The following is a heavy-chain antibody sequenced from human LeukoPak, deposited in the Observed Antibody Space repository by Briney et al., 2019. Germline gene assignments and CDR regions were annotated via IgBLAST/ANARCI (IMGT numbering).Heavy chain of an antibody. CDR1: GFTFSSYS. CDR3: ARDLFEDYYYYGMDV. J-gene: IGHJ6*02. D-gene: IGHD3-16*01. V-gene: IGHV3-21*01. CDR2: LSSSSSYI. Sequence: GGCLRLSCAASGFTFSSYSMNWVRDAPGKGLEWVSSLSSSSSYIYYADPMKGRFTSARYNSTGSLYLQMNSLRAEDTAVYYWARDLFEDYYYYGMDVWGQGTTVTVSS.